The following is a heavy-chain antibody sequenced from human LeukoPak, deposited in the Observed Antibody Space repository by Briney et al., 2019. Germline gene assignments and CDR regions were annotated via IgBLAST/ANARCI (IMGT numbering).Heavy chain of an antibody. CDR2: IYPGDSDT. CDR1: GYSFTSYW. V-gene: IGHV5-51*01. D-gene: IGHD6-19*01. J-gene: IGHJ4*02. Sequence: GESLKISCKGSGYSFTSYWIGWVRQMPGKGLEWMGIIYPGDSDTRYSPSFKGQVTISADKPISTAYLQWSSLEASDTAMYFCARHWSSGWYFFDYWGQGTLVAVSS. CDR3: ARHWSSGWYFFDY.